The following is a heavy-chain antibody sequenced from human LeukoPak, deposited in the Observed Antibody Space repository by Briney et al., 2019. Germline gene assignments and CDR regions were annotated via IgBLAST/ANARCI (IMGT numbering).Heavy chain of an antibody. V-gene: IGHV4-59*12. CDR2: IYHSGST. CDR3: ARAGPLSYYFDY. CDR1: GGSISSYY. Sequence: SETLSLTCTVSGGSISSYYWNWIRQPPGKGLEWIGYIYHSGSTYYNPSLKSRVTISVDRSKNQFSLKLSSVTAADTAVYYCARAGPLSYYFDYWGQGTLVTVSS. D-gene: IGHD3-16*01. J-gene: IGHJ4*02.